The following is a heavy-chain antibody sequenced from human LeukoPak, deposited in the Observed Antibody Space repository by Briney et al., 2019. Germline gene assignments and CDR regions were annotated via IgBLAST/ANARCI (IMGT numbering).Heavy chain of an antibody. V-gene: IGHV3-15*01. CDR3: ARPNGFQFDY. CDR2: IKSKTDGGTT. D-gene: IGHD2-8*01. CDR1: GFTFSNAW. J-gene: IGHJ4*02. Sequence: GGSLRLSCAASGFTFSNAWMSWVRQAPGKGLEWVGRIKSKTDGGTTDYAAPVKGRFTISRDNAKNSVYLQMNSLRAEDTAVYYCARPNGFQFDYWGQGTLVTVSS.